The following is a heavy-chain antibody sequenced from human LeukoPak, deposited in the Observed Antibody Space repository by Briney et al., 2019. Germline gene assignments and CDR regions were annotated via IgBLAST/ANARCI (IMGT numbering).Heavy chain of an antibody. V-gene: IGHV4-34*01. J-gene: IGHJ3*02. CDR2: INHSGST. CDR1: GGSFSGDY. CDR3: ASVETAAFDI. D-gene: IGHD5-18*01. Sequence: SETLSLTCAVYGGSFSGDYWSWIRQPPGKGLEWIGEINHSGSTNYNPSLKSRVTISVDTSKNQFSLKLSSVTAADTAVYYCASVETAAFDIWGQGTMVTVSS.